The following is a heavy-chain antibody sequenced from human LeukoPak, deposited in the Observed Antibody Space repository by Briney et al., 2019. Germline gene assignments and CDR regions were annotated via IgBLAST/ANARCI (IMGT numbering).Heavy chain of an antibody. D-gene: IGHD3-10*01. J-gene: IGHJ4*02. V-gene: IGHV3-15*04. Sequence: GGSLRLSCAASGFTFSSYWITWVRQAPGEGLDWVGRIASKTDGGATDYAAPVKGRFTISRDDSKNTLNLQMNSLKTEDTAVYYCTTGIRGDWGQGTLVTVSS. CDR2: IASKTDGGAT. CDR3: TTGIRGD. CDR1: GFTFSSYW.